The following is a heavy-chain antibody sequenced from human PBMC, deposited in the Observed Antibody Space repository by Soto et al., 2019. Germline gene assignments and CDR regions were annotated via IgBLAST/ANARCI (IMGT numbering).Heavy chain of an antibody. CDR3: ARGPYYYDSSGLFDY. D-gene: IGHD3-22*01. CDR1: GYTFTSYA. CDR2: INAGNGNT. J-gene: IGHJ4*02. Sequence: GASVKVSCKASGYTFTSYAMHWVRQAPGQRLEWMGWINAGNGNTKYSQKFQGRVTITRDTSASTAYMELSSLRSEDTAVYYCARGPYYYDSSGLFDYWGQGTLVTVSS. V-gene: IGHV1-3*01.